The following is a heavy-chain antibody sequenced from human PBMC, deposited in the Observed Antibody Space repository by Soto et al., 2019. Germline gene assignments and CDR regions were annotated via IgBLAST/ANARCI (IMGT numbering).Heavy chain of an antibody. J-gene: IGHJ6*02. V-gene: IGHV4-59*12. CDR3: ARFKLVVAAKGGMDV. Sequence: KPSETLSLTCTVSGGAISSYYWSWIRQPPGKGLEWIGYIYYSGSTNYNPSLKSRVTISVDTSKNQFSLKLSSVTAADTAVYYCARFKLVVAAKGGMDVWGQGTTVTVSS. D-gene: IGHD2-15*01. CDR2: IYYSGST. CDR1: GGAISSYY.